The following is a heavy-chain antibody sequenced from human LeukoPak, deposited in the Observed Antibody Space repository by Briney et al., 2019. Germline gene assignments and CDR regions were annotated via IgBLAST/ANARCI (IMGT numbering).Heavy chain of an antibody. CDR2: IYSGGST. J-gene: IGHJ4*02. CDR1: GITVSYNY. V-gene: IGHV3-66*02. CDR3: AKLDTGGYYFDY. D-gene: IGHD3-22*01. Sequence: GGSLRLSCAASGITVSYNYMSWVRQAPGKGLEWVSLIYSGGSTYHADSVKGRFTFSRDDSENTLFLQMNSLRPEDTAVYYCAKLDTGGYYFDYWGQGTLVTVSS.